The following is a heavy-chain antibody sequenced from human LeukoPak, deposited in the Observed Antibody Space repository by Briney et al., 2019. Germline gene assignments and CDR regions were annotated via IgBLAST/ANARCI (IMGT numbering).Heavy chain of an antibody. CDR3: ARVWLTYYYDSSVYPYYFAY. Sequence: ASVKVSCKASGYTFTSYGISWVRQAPGQGLEWMGWISAYNGNTNYAQKLQGRVTMTTDTSTSTAYMELRSLRSDDTAVYYCARVWLTYYYDSSVYPYYFAYWGQGTLVTVSS. J-gene: IGHJ4*02. CDR2: ISAYNGNT. V-gene: IGHV1-18*01. CDR1: GYTFTSYG. D-gene: IGHD3-22*01.